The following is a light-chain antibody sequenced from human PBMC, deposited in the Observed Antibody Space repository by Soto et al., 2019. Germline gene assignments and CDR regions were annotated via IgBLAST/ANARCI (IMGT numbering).Light chain of an antibody. CDR3: QQYNNWPPIT. V-gene: IGKV3D-15*01. Sequence: EIVMTQSPDTLALSPGEVATLSCWPSQSVTSNLAWYQQKRGQAPRLLIYAASTRATGVPARFSGSGSGTEFTLTISSLQSEDFAVYYCQQYNNWPPITFGQGTRLEI. J-gene: IGKJ5*01. CDR2: AAS. CDR1: QSVTSN.